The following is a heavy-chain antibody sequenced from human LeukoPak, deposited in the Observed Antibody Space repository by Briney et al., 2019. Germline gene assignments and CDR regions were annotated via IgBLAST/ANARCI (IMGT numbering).Heavy chain of an antibody. CDR3: ARDQSGLTGYYFDY. Sequence: GGSLRLSCAASGFTFSSYAMSWVRQAPGKGLEWVSSISSSSSYIYYADSVKGRFTISRDNAKNSLYLQMNSLRAEDTAVYYCARDQSGLTGYYFDYWGQGALVTVSS. D-gene: IGHD3-10*01. J-gene: IGHJ4*02. CDR1: GFTFSSYA. V-gene: IGHV3-21*01. CDR2: ISSSSSYI.